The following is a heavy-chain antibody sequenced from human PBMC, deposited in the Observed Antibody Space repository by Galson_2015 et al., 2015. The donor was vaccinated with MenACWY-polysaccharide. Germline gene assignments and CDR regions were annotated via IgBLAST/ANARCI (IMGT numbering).Heavy chain of an antibody. Sequence: SVKVSCKASGYTFTGNFIHWVRQAPGQGLEWMGWIDPNGGGTHYEQKYQARVTMTRDTSINTAYMELSRLSSDDTAVYYCTRGGGRYYVDYWGQGTLVTVSS. CDR2: IDPNGGGT. D-gene: IGHD6-19*01. V-gene: IGHV1-2*02. CDR3: TRGGGRYYVDY. J-gene: IGHJ4*02. CDR1: GYTFTGNF.